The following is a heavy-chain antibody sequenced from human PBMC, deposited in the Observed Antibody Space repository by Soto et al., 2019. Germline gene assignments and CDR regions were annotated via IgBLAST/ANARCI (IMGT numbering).Heavy chain of an antibody. CDR1: GYTFTSYY. V-gene: IGHV1-46*03. D-gene: IGHD6-13*01. J-gene: IGHJ3*02. Sequence: QVQLVQSGAEVKKPGASVKVSCKASGYTFTSYYMHWVRQAPGQGLEWMGIINPSGGSTSYAQKFQGRVTMTRDTSTSTGYMELSSLRSEDTAVYYCARQQQLWGDRDAFDIWGQGTMVTVSS. CDR2: INPSGGST. CDR3: ARQQQLWGDRDAFDI.